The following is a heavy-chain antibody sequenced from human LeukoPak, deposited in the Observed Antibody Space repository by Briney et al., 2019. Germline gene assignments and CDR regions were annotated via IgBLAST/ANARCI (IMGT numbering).Heavy chain of an antibody. CDR1: GYTLTELS. CDR2: FDPENGDT. V-gene: IGHV1-24*01. J-gene: IGHJ4*02. D-gene: IGHD6-19*01. Sequence: ASVKVSCKVSGYTLTELSMHWVRQAPGKGLEWMGGFDPENGDTNYAQKFQGRVTMTEDTSTDTAYMELSSLRSEDTAVYYCATGVVLYIAAVAPKPPGDGPWRKSVDYWGQGTLVTVSS. CDR3: ATGVVLYIAAVAPKPPGDGPWRKSVDY.